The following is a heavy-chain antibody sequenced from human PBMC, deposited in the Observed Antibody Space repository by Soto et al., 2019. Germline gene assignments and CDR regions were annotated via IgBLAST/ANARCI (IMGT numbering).Heavy chain of an antibody. Sequence: QVQLVQSGAEVKKPGSSVKVSCKASGGTFSSYAISWVRQAPGQGLEWMGGIIPIFGTADYAQKSQGRVTITAGESTRTAYMELSSLRSADTVVYYCAVTMTNYYYYGMDVWGQGTPVTVSS. CDR1: GGTFSSYA. V-gene: IGHV1-69*12. D-gene: IGHD3-22*01. CDR3: AVTMTNYYYYGMDV. J-gene: IGHJ6*02. CDR2: IIPIFGTA.